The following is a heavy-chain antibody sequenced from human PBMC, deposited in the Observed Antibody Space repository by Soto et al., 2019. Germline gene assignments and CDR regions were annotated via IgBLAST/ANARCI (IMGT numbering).Heavy chain of an antibody. J-gene: IGHJ4*02. CDR3: AKDGAIAAADYFFDN. CDR2: VASDGKDK. CDR1: GFTFSNYA. V-gene: IGHV3-30*18. D-gene: IGHD6-13*01. Sequence: QVQLVESGGGVVQPGRSLKLSCAASGFTFSNYAIHWVRLAPGKGLEWVAVVASDGKDKRYADSVKGRFTISRDNSKNTVYLQMNSLRGEDTAVYYCAKDGAIAAADYFFDNWGQGSLVTVSS.